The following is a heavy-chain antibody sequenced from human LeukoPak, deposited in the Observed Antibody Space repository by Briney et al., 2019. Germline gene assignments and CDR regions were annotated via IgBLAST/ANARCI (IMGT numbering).Heavy chain of an antibody. Sequence: PGTSLRLSCTASGFTFSDYGIHWVSQAPGKGLEWMAGISFDGASKYYADSVKGRFFISRDTPMNTVHLQLNNLRPEETALYYCAKVMAKRRTLTPSFDYWGRGALVTVSS. V-gene: IGHV3-30*18. D-gene: IGHD1-1*01. CDR3: AKVMAKRRTLTPSFDY. J-gene: IGHJ4*02. CDR1: GFTFSDYG. CDR2: ISFDGASK.